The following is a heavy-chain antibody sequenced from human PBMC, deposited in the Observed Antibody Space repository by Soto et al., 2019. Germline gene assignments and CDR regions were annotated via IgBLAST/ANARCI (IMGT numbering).Heavy chain of an antibody. D-gene: IGHD3-16*01. J-gene: IGHJ6*02. CDR3: VGALTYEVPYYYYGMDV. CDR2: IRQGGNEK. CDR1: GFMFSTYL. Sequence: GGSLRLSCTASGFMFSTYLMSWVRQAPGKGLEWVANIRQGGNEKFYVDSVKGRFTISRDNAKKSLYLQMNSLRAEDTAVYYCVGALTYEVPYYYYGMDVWGQGTKVTVYS. V-gene: IGHV3-7*01.